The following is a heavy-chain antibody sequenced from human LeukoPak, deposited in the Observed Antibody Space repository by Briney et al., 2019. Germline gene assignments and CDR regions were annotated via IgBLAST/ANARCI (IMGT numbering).Heavy chain of an antibody. CDR1: GYTFSSYA. Sequence: PGGSLRLSCAASGYTFSSYAMSWVRQAPGKGLEWVSAISGSGGSTYYADSVKGRFTISRDNSKNTLYLQMNSLRAEDTAVYYCAKSSGYSYGEPFDYWGQGTLVTVSS. V-gene: IGHV3-23*01. CDR2: ISGSGGST. CDR3: AKSSGYSYGEPFDY. J-gene: IGHJ4*02. D-gene: IGHD5-18*01.